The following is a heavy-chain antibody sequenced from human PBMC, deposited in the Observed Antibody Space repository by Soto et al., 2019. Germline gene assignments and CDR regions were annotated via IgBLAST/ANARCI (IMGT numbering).Heavy chain of an antibody. D-gene: IGHD3-10*01. Sequence: EVQLVESGGGLVQPGGSLRLSCAASGFSVSKTYMTWVRQALGKGLEWVSIIYGGGTTYHADSVKGRFSTSRNNSENTLFLQMNSLRAEDTAVYFCAGGGSSGTYYAHWNFDLWGRGTLVTVSS. V-gene: IGHV3-66*01. CDR1: GFSVSKTY. J-gene: IGHJ2*01. CDR3: AGGGSSGTYYAHWNFDL. CDR2: IYGGGTT.